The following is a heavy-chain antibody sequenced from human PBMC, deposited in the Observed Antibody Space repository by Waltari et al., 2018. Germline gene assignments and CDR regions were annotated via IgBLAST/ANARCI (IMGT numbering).Heavy chain of an antibody. CDR3: AREGGAATPRAFEL. D-gene: IGHD3-16*01. J-gene: IGHJ3*01. CDR1: GYTFTAYY. CDR2: LKPNSGGSSGGT. Sequence: QVQLVQSAAEVKKPGASVKVSCKASGYTFTAYYLHWVRQAPGQGLEWKGRLKPNSGGSSGGTNYAQKFQGSVTMTSDTSVSTAYMELTRLTSDDTAVYYCAREGGAATPRAFELWGQGTMVTVSS. V-gene: IGHV1-2*06.